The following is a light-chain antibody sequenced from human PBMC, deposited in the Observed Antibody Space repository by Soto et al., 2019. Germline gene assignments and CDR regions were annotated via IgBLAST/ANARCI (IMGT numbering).Light chain of an antibody. Sequence: EIVLTQSPGTLSLSPGERATLSCRASQSVRTNYLAWYQQKPGQAPRFLIYDASSRATGIPDRCSGRGSGTDFTLTSSRLEPEDVAEYDCQQYGRSPLTFGGGTKVEVK. CDR2: DAS. CDR3: QQYGRSPLT. CDR1: QSVRTNY. J-gene: IGKJ4*01. V-gene: IGKV3-20*01.